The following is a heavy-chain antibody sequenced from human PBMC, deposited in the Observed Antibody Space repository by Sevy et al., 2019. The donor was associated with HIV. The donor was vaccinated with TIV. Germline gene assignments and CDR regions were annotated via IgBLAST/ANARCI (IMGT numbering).Heavy chain of an antibody. CDR3: AREWELAKNFDY. J-gene: IGHJ4*02. CDR1: GFTFSSYW. CDR2: INSDGSST. Sequence: GGSLRLSCAASGFTFSSYWMHWVRQAPGKGLVWVSRINSDGSSTSYADSVKGRFTISRDNAKNTLYLQMNSLRAEDTAVYYCAREWELAKNFDYWGQGTLVTVSS. D-gene: IGHD1-26*01. V-gene: IGHV3-74*01.